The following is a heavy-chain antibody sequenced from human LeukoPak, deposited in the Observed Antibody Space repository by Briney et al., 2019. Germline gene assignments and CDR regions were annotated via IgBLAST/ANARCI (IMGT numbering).Heavy chain of an antibody. Sequence: SETLSLTCAVYGGSFSGYYWSWIRQPPGKGLEWIGEINHSGSTNYNPSLKSRVTTSVDTSKNQFSLKLRSVTAADTALYYCAIHYTEDIVVGPAASPETRNNWFDPWGQGTLVTVSS. CDR1: GGSFSGYY. J-gene: IGHJ5*02. CDR3: AIHYTEDIVVGPAASPETRNNWFDP. CDR2: INHSGST. V-gene: IGHV4-34*01. D-gene: IGHD2-2*01.